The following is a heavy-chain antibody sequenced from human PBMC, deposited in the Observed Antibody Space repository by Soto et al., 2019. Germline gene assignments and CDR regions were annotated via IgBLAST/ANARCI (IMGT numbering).Heavy chain of an antibody. CDR2: INPSGGST. CDR3: AKPPKPGCINAVCYPLDY. J-gene: IGHJ4*02. CDR1: GYTFTSYY. D-gene: IGHD2-8*01. Sequence: QVQLVQSGAEVKKPGASVKISCKASGYTFTSYYMHWVRQAPGQGLEWMGIINPSGGSTNYAQKLQGSVAMTRDTSTSTIYMELNSLRSEDTAVYYCAKPPKPGCINAVCYPLDYWCQGTLVTVSS. V-gene: IGHV1-46*01.